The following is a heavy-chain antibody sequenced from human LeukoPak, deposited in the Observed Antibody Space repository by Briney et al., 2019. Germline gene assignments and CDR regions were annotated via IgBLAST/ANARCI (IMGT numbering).Heavy chain of an antibody. Sequence: GESLNISCQGSGYSFTSYWIGWARQMRGKGREWMGIIYPGDSDTRYSPSFQGQVTISADKSISTAYLQWSSLKASDTAMYYCARLSVVVVPAAIPRYYYYYYMDVWGKGTTVTISS. V-gene: IGHV5-51*01. J-gene: IGHJ6*03. CDR3: ARLSVVVVPAAIPRYYYYYYMDV. CDR1: GYSFTSYW. D-gene: IGHD2-2*01. CDR2: IYPGDSDT.